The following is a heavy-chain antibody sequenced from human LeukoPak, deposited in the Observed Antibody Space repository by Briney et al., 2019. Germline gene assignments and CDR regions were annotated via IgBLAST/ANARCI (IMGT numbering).Heavy chain of an antibody. D-gene: IGHD6-19*01. J-gene: IGHJ5*02. V-gene: IGHV4-59*08. CDR1: GASISSYY. Sequence: PETLSLTCTVSGASISSYYWSWIRQPPGKGLEWIGYIYYSGIINYNPPLKSRVTMSVDTSKNQFSLKLSSVTAADTAVYYCARLGVAGTSWFDPWGQGTLVTVSS. CDR3: ARLGVAGTSWFDP. CDR2: IYYSGII.